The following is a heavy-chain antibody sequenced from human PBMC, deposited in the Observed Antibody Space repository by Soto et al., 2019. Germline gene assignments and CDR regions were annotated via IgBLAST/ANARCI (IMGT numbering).Heavy chain of an antibody. D-gene: IGHD4-4*01. V-gene: IGHV1-18*01. CDR3: ARVGYSNYEVDYYYGMDV. Sequence: ASVKVSCKASGYTFTSYGISWVRQAPGQGLEWMGWISAYNGNTNYAQKLQGRVTMTTDTSTSTAYMELRSLRSDDTAVYYCARVGYSNYEVDYYYGMDVWGQGTTVTV. CDR1: GYTFTSYG. CDR2: ISAYNGNT. J-gene: IGHJ6*02.